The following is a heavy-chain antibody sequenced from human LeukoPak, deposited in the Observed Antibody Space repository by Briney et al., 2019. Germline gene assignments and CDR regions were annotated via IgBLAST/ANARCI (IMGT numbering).Heavy chain of an antibody. V-gene: IGHV4-59*12. CDR3: ARDGISYGIDY. CDR1: GGSISSYY. J-gene: IGHJ4*02. CDR2: IYYSGST. Sequence: SETLSLTCTVSGGSISSYYWSWIRQPPGKGLEWIGYIYYSGSTNYNPSLKSRVTISVDTSKNQFSLKLSSVTAADTAVYYCARDGISYGIDYWGQGTLVTVSS. D-gene: IGHD5-18*01.